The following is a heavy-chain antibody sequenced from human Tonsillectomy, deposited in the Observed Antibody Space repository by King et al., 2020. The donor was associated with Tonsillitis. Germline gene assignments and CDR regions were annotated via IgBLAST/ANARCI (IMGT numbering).Heavy chain of an antibody. CDR3: AMISRSSSPYYYYAMDV. CDR1: GFTVNSNY. V-gene: IGHV3-53*04. Sequence: VQLVESGGGLVQPGGSLRLSCAASGFTVNSNYMSWVRQAPGKGLEWVSVIYSDAGTYYADSVKGRFTISRHNSKNTLYLQMSSLRTEDTAMYYCAMISRSSSPYYYYAMDVWGQGTKVTVSS. J-gene: IGHJ6*02. CDR2: IYSDAGT. D-gene: IGHD2-2*01.